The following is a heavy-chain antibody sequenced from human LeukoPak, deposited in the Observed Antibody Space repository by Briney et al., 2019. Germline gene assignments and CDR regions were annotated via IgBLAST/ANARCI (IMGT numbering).Heavy chain of an antibody. CDR2: ISGSGGTT. CDR1: GFTFSTYA. D-gene: IGHD2-15*01. V-gene: IGHV3-23*01. J-gene: IGHJ4*02. Sequence: GGSLRLSCAASGFTFSTYAMTWVRQAPGKGLEWVSVISGSGGTTYYAVSVKGRFTLSRDNPKNTLYLQMNSLRAEDTAVYYCAKSIGGVVVVAADYWGQGTLVTVSS. CDR3: AKSIGGVVVVAADY.